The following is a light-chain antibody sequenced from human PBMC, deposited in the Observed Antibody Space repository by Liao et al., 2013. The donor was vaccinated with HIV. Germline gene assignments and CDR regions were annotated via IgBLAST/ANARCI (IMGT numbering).Light chain of an antibody. V-gene: IGLV3-1*01. CDR2: QDN. CDR1: KLGDKY. CDR3: QAWDRNTAI. J-gene: IGLJ2*01. Sequence: SYELTQPPSVSVSPGQTASITCSGDKLGDKYACWYQQKPGQSPVLVIYQDNKRPSGIFDRFSGSNSGNTATLSISGTQAMDEADYYCQAWDRNTAIFGGGTKLTVL.